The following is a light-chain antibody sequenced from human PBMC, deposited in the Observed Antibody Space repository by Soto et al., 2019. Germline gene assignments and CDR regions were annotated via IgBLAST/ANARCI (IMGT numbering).Light chain of an antibody. CDR1: QSVSSSY. Sequence: EIVLTQSPGTLSLSPGERATLSCRASQSVSSSYLAWYQQKPGQAPRLLIYGASSRATGIPDRFSGSGSGTDFTLTISRLEPEDFAVYYCQQYGSSPVTWTLGQGTKVDIK. V-gene: IGKV3-20*01. CDR3: QQYGSSPVTWT. J-gene: IGKJ1*01. CDR2: GAS.